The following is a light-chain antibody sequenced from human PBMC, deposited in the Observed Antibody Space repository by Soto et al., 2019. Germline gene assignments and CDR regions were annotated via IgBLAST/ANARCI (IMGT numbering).Light chain of an antibody. CDR2: DAS. J-gene: IGKJ1*01. V-gene: IGKV1-5*01. Sequence: DIQMTQSPSTLSASVGDRVTINCRASQSISSWLAWYQQKSGKAPKLLIYDASSLESGVPSRFSGSGSGTEFTLTISSLQPDDFATYYCQQYNSYPWTFGQGTKV. CDR1: QSISSW. CDR3: QQYNSYPWT.